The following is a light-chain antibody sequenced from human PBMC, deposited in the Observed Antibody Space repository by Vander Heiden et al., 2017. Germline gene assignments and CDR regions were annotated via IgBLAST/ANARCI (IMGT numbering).Light chain of an antibody. CDR1: QSISSY. CDR2: AAS. CDR3: QQSYSTPIT. Sequence: MTQSPSSLSASVGDRVTITCRASQSISSYLNWYQQKPGKAPKLLIYAASSLQSGVPSRFSGSGSGTDFTLTISSLQPEDFATYYCQQSYSTPITFGGGTRWRSN. V-gene: IGKV1-39*01. J-gene: IGKJ4*01.